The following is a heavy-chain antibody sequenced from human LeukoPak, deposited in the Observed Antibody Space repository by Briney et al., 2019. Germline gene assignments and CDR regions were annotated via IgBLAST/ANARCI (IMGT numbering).Heavy chain of an antibody. J-gene: IGHJ4*02. CDR1: GFTFSNEA. V-gene: IGHV3-23*01. D-gene: IGHD4-11*01. Sequence: PGGSLRLSCAVSGFTFSNEAMGWVRQLRGGGLEWVSTISPGGGTTYYAESMKGRFTIPRDNSKTTLYLEMNSLRVEDTAVYYCTKARSGSSNWALQIFEYWGQGVLVTVSS. CDR2: ISPGGGTT. CDR3: TKARSGSSNWALQIFEY.